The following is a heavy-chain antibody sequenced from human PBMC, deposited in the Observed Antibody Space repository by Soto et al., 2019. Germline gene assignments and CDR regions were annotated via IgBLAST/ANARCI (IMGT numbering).Heavy chain of an antibody. Sequence: ETLSLTCTVSGGSISSSSYYWGWISQPPGKGLEWIGSIYYSGSTYYNPSLKSQVTISVDTSKNQFSLKLSSVTAADTAVYYCARHQTTSKGPLYYFDYWGQGTLVTVSS. CDR1: GGSISSSSYY. CDR3: ARHQTTSKGPLYYFDY. CDR2: IYYSGST. D-gene: IGHD4-17*01. J-gene: IGHJ4*02. V-gene: IGHV4-39*01.